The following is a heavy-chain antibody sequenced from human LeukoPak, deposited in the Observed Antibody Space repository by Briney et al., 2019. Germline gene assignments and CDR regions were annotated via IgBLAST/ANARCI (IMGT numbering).Heavy chain of an antibody. Sequence: SETLSLTCAVYGGSFSGYYWSWIRQPPGKGLEWIGEINHSGSTNYNPSLKSRVTISVDTSKNQFSLKLNSVTAADTAVYYCARQAGAAPGTNFYYYYGMDVWGQGTTVTVSS. CDR2: INHSGST. D-gene: IGHD6-13*01. CDR3: ARQAGAAPGTNFYYYYGMDV. J-gene: IGHJ6*02. V-gene: IGHV4-34*01. CDR1: GGSFSGYY.